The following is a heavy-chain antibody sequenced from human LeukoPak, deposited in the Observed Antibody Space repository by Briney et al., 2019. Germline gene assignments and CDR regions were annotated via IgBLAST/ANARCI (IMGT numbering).Heavy chain of an antibody. CDR1: GFTFSSYS. CDR3: ARARLTDYVWGRRTFDI. CDR2: ISSSGSTI. D-gene: IGHD3-16*01. Sequence: GGSLRLSCAASGFTFSSYSMNWVRQAPGKGLEWVSYISSSGSTIYYADSVKGRFTISRDNAKKSLYLQMNSLRAEDTAVYYCARARLTDYVWGRRTFDIWGQGTMVTISS. J-gene: IGHJ3*02. V-gene: IGHV3-48*04.